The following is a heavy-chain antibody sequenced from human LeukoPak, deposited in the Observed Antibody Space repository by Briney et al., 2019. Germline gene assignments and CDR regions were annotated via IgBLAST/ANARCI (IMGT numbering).Heavy chain of an antibody. D-gene: IGHD3-22*01. CDR2: ISGSGGST. CDR1: GFTFSSYA. V-gene: IGHV3-23*01. J-gene: IGHJ4*02. CDR3: ARARYYYDSSGFQEYYFDY. Sequence: GGSLRLSCAASGFTFSSYAMSWVRQAPGKGLEWVSAISGSGGSTYYADSVKGRFTISRDNAKNLLYLQMNSLRAEDTAVYYCARARYYYDSSGFQEYYFDYWGQGTLVTVSS.